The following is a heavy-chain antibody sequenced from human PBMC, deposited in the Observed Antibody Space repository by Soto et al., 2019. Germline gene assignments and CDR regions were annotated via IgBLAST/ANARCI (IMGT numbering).Heavy chain of an antibody. Sequence: SQTLSLTCAISGDSVSRNSAAWNWIRHSPSRGLEWLGRTYYRSKWYNDYAVSVKSRITINPATSKNQFSLQLNSVTPEDTAVYYCARDHIGVVPADIRGFQYSYYGMDVWGQGNTVNVSS. J-gene: IGHJ6*02. CDR2: TYYRSKWYN. CDR1: GDSVSRNSAA. V-gene: IGHV6-1*01. CDR3: ARDHIGVVPADIRGFQYSYYGMDV. D-gene: IGHD2-2*02.